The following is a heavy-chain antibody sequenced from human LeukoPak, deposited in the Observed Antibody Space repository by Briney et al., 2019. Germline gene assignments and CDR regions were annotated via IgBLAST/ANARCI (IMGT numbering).Heavy chain of an antibody. V-gene: IGHV3-23*01. CDR1: GFTFSSYA. J-gene: IGHJ4*02. CDR2: ISSGGGST. D-gene: IGHD6-19*01. CDR3: AKVLSSGGHWFDY. Sequence: TGGSLGLSCAASGFTFSSYAMTWVRQAPGKGLEWVSGISSGGGSTYYADSMKGRFTISRDNSENTLYLQMNSLRAEDTAVYYCAKVLSSGGHWFDYWGQGSLVTVSS.